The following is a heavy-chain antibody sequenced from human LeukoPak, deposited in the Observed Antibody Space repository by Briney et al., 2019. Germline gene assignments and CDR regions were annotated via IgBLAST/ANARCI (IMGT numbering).Heavy chain of an antibody. D-gene: IGHD3-3*01. CDR3: ALHSEVGVVNDY. J-gene: IGHJ4*02. Sequence: SGPTLGKPTQTLTLTCTFSGFSLSTSGVGVGWIRQPPGKALEWLALIYCDDDKRYSPSLKSRLTITKDTSKNQVVITMTNMDPVDTATYYCALHSEVGVVNDYWGQGTLVTVSS. CDR2: IYCDDDK. V-gene: IGHV2-5*02. CDR1: GFSLSTSGVG.